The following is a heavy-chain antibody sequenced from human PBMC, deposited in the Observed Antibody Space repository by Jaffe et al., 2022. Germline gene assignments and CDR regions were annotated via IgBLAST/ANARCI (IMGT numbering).Heavy chain of an antibody. CDR1: GYTFTGYY. CDR3: ARDLGYDYGDLNYYYYYMDV. D-gene: IGHD4-17*01. V-gene: IGHV1-2*06. J-gene: IGHJ6*03. Sequence: QVQLVQSGAEVKKPGASVKVSCKASGYTFTGYYMHWVRQAPGQGLEWMGRINPNSGGTNYAQKFQGRVTMTRDTSISTAYMELSRLRSDDTAVYYCARDLGYDYGDLNYYYYYMDVWGKGTTVTVSS. CDR2: INPNSGGT.